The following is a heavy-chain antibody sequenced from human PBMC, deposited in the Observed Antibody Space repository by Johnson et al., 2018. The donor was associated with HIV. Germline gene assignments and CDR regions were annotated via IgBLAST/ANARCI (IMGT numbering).Heavy chain of an antibody. CDR3: ASSSLRKEGGWGAFDV. CDR1: GLTFSSYA. Sequence: QVQLVESGGGVVQPGRSLRLSCAASGLTFSSYAMHWVRQAPGKGLEWVAVISYDGSNKYYADSVKGRFTISRDNSKNTLYLQMNSLRAEDTAVYYCASSSLRKEGGWGAFDVWGQGTMVTVSS. CDR2: ISYDGSNK. D-gene: IGHD1-14*01. V-gene: IGHV3-30-3*01. J-gene: IGHJ3*01.